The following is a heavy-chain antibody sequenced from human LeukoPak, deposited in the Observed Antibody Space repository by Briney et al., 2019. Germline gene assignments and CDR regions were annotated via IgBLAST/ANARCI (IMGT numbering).Heavy chain of an antibody. CDR1: GYTFTNNF. CDR3: ARDISARDEAWWFDP. D-gene: IGHD5-24*01. CDR2: ISPTGTFT. J-gene: IGHJ5*02. V-gene: IGHV1-46*01. Sequence: GASVKVSCKAFGYTFTNNFMHCVRQVPVQGPEWMGLISPTGTFTAYAQNFQGRVTLTRDLSTSTDYLELRSLRSEDTAVYYCARDISARDEAWWFDPWGQGTLVTVSS.